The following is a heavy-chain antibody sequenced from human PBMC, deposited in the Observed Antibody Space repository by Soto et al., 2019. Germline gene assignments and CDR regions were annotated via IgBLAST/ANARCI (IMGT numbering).Heavy chain of an antibody. Sequence: QVQLVESGGGVVQPGRSLRLSCAASGFTFSSYGMHWVRQAPGKGLEWVAVIWYDGSNKYYADSVKGRFTISRDNSKNTLYLQMNSLRAEDTAVYYCARERYYDSSGYYRRTWCFDYWGQGTLVTVSS. D-gene: IGHD3-22*01. CDR2: IWYDGSNK. CDR3: ARERYYDSSGYYRRTWCFDY. CDR1: GFTFSSYG. V-gene: IGHV3-33*01. J-gene: IGHJ4*02.